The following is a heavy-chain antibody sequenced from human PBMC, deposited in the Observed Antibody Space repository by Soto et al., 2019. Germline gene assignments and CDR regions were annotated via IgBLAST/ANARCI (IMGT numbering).Heavy chain of an antibody. CDR2: IYSGGST. CDR3: QGSGSYYNGHYMDV. CDR1: GFTVSSNY. Sequence: GGSLRLSCAASGFTVSSNYMSWVRQAPGKGLEWVSVIYSGGSTYYADSVKGRFTISRHNSKNTLYLQMNSLRAEDTAVYYCQGSGSYYNGHYMDVWGKGTTVTVSS. V-gene: IGHV3-53*04. D-gene: IGHD3-10*01. J-gene: IGHJ6*03.